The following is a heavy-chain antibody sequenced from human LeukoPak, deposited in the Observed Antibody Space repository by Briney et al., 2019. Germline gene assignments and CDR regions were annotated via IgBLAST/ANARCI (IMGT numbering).Heavy chain of an antibody. V-gene: IGHV1-69*04. CDR1: GGTFSSYA. CDR3: ASLVGATLSQDY. D-gene: IGHD1-26*01. Sequence: SVKVSCKAFGGTFSSYAISWVRQAPGQGLEWMGRIIPILGIANYAQKFQGRVTITADKSTSTAYMELSSLRSEDTAVYYCASLVGATLSQDYWGQGTLVTVSS. J-gene: IGHJ4*02. CDR2: IIPILGIA.